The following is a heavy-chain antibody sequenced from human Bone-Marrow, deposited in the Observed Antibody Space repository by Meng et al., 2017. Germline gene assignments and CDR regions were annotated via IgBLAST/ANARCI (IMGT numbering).Heavy chain of an antibody. D-gene: IGHD2-15*01. Sequence: ASVKVSCKASGYTFTGYYMHWVRQAPGQGLEWMGWINPNSGGTNYAQKFQGRVTMTRDTSISTAYMELSRLRSDDTAVYYCATVERGYCSGGSCYRPFDYWGQGTLVTVSS. CDR1: GYTFTGYY. CDR2: INPNSGGT. V-gene: IGHV1-2*02. CDR3: ATVERGYCSGGSCYRPFDY. J-gene: IGHJ4*02.